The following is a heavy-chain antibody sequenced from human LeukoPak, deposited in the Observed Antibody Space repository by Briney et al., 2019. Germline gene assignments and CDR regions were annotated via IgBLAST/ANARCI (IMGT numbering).Heavy chain of an antibody. Sequence: ASVKVSCKASGYTFTGYYMHWVRQAPGQGLEWMGWINPNSGGTNYAQKFQGRVTMTRDTSISTAYVELSRLRSDDTAVYYCARLNSLGIYCSSTSCYVGWFDPWGQGTLVTVSS. CDR2: INPNSGGT. V-gene: IGHV1-2*02. D-gene: IGHD2-2*01. CDR3: ARLNSLGIYCSSTSCYVGWFDP. CDR1: GYTFTGYY. J-gene: IGHJ5*02.